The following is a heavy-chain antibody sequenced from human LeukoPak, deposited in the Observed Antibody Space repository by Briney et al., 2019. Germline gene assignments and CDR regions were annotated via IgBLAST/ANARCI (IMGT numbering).Heavy chain of an antibody. CDR1: GGSISSSSYY. CDR3: ARDQGTVTTSPYYYYYGMDV. CDR2: IYYSGNT. Sequence: PSETLSLTCSVSGGSISSSSYYWGWIRQPPGKGLEWIGSIYYSGNTYNNPSLKSRVTISVDTSKNQFSLQLNSVTPEDTAVYYCARDQGTVTTSPYYYYYGMDVWGQGTTVTVSS. V-gene: IGHV4-39*02. J-gene: IGHJ6*02. D-gene: IGHD4-17*01.